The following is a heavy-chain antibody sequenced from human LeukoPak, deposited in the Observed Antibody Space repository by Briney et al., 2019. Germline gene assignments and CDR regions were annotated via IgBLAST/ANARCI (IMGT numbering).Heavy chain of an antibody. Sequence: SETLSLTCTVSGGSISSYYWSWIRRPAGKGLEWIGRIYTSGSTNYNPSLKSRVTMSVDTSKNQFSLKLSSVTAADTAVYYCAASGSYYPSDYWGQGTLVTVSS. V-gene: IGHV4-4*07. CDR3: AASGSYYPSDY. J-gene: IGHJ4*02. CDR2: IYTSGST. CDR1: GGSISSYY. D-gene: IGHD1-26*01.